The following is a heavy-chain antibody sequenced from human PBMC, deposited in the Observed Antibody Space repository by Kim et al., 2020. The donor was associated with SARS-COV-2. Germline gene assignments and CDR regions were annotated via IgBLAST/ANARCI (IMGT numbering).Heavy chain of an antibody. Sequence: SVKSRFTISRDNTKNSLYLQMNSLRAEDTALYYCAKDITAAASGHYFDYWGQGTLVTVSS. D-gene: IGHD2-2*01. V-gene: IGHV3-9*01. J-gene: IGHJ4*02. CDR3: AKDITAAASGHYFDY.